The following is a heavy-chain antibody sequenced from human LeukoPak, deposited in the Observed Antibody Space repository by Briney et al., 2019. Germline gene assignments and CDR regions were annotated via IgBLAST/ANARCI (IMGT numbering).Heavy chain of an antibody. V-gene: IGHV3-33*01. CDR2: IWYDGSNK. Sequence: GRSLRLSCAASGFTFSSYGMHWVRQAPGKGLEWVAVIWYDGSNKYYADSVKGRFTVSRDNSKNTLYLQMNSLRAEDTAVYYCAREARDYVWGSYRYTAPFDYWGQGTLVTVSS. CDR3: AREARDYVWGSYRYTAPFDY. D-gene: IGHD3-16*02. CDR1: GFTFSSYG. J-gene: IGHJ4*02.